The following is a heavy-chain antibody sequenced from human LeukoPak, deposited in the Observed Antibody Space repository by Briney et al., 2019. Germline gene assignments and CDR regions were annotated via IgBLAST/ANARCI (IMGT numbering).Heavy chain of an antibody. D-gene: IGHD3-16*01. J-gene: IGHJ4*02. CDR1: GGSISSGGYY. CDR3: ARGGGPPGGIQYYFDY. CDR2: INHSGST. V-gene: IGHV4-30-2*01. Sequence: PSQTLSLTCTVSGGSISSGGYYWSWIRQPPGKGLEWIGEINHSGSTNYNPSLKSRVTISVDTSKNQFSLKLSSVTAADTAVYYCARGGGPPGGIQYYFDYWGQGTLVTVSS.